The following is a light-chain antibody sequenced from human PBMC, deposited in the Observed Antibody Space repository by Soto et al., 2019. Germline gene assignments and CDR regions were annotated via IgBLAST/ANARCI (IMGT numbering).Light chain of an antibody. CDR1: QDISNY. Sequence: DIQMTQSPSSLSASVGDRVTITCQASQDISNYLYWYQQKPGKAPKLLIYDASNLETGVPSRFSGSGSGSDFTFPISSLQPEDIATYYCRQYDNLPPYTFGQGTKLEIK. J-gene: IGKJ2*01. CDR3: RQYDNLPPYT. CDR2: DAS. V-gene: IGKV1-33*01.